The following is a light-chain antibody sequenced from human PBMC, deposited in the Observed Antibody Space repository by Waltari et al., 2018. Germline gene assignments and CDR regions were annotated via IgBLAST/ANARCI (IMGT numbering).Light chain of an antibody. CDR3: AAWDDSLNGVV. CDR2: WAS. Sequence: DIVMTQSPDSLAVSLGERATINCKSSQNILYSSNSKNYLAWYQHKPGQPPKLRIYWASTRESGVPDRFGGSGSGTSASLAISGLQSEDEADYYCAAWDDSLNGVVFGGGTK. CDR1: QNILYSSNSKNY. V-gene: IGKV4-1*01. J-gene: IGKJ4*01.